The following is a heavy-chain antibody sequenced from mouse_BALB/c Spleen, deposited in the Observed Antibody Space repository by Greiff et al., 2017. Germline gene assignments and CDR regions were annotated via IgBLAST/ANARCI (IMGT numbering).Heavy chain of an antibody. CDR2: IRNKANGYTT. J-gene: IGHJ3*01. Sequence: EVHLVESGGGLVQPGGSLRLSCATSGFTFADYYMSWVRQPPGKALEWLGFIRNKANGYTTEYSASVKGRFTISRDNSQSILYLQMNTLRAEDSATYYCAREFTTVVATPFAYWGQGTLVTVSA. V-gene: IGHV7-3*02. CDR3: AREFTTVVATPFAY. CDR1: GFTFADYY. D-gene: IGHD1-1*01.